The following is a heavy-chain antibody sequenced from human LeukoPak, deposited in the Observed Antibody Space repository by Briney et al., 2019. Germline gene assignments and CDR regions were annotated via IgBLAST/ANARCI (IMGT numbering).Heavy chain of an antibody. CDR1: GFTFSSYE. CDR2: ITSGGSTI. V-gene: IGHV3-48*03. J-gene: IGHJ4*02. Sequence: GGSLRLSCAASGFTFSSYEMNWVRQAPGKGLEWVSYITSGGSTIYYADSVKGRFTISRDNAKNSLYLQMNSLRAEDAALYYCARYFNSNGYASLRGDYWGQGTLVTVSS. D-gene: IGHD3-22*01. CDR3: ARYFNSNGYASLRGDY.